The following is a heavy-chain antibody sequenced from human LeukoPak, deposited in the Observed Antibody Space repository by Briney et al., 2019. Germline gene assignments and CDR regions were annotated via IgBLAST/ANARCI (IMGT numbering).Heavy chain of an antibody. J-gene: IGHJ4*02. D-gene: IGHD3-10*01. CDR1: GFTFSSYW. V-gene: IGHV3-23*01. CDR2: VSGSGAHT. CDR3: ARAKPKNMVRGLIMRRESRYYFDY. Sequence: GGSLRLSCAASGFTFSSYWMSWVRQAPGKGLQWVSAVSGSGAHTYYADSVKGRFTISRDNSKSTLYIQMNSLRAEDTAVYYCARAKPKNMVRGLIMRRESRYYFDYWGQGTLVTVSS.